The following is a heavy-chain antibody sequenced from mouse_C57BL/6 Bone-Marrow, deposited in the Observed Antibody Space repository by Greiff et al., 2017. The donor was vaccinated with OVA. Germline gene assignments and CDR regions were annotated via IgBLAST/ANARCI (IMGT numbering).Heavy chain of an antibody. CDR2: IYPRSGNT. D-gene: IGHD1-1*01. CDR1: GYTFTSYG. J-gene: IGHJ1*03. V-gene: IGHV1-81*01. CDR3: ASRIYYYGSTCPFYWYFDV. Sequence: VQLQQPGAELARPGASVKLSCKASGYTFTSYGISWVKQRTGQGLEWIGEIYPRSGNTYYNEKFKGKATLTADKSSSTAYMELRSLTSEDSAVYFCASRIYYYGSTCPFYWYFDVWGTGTTVTVSS.